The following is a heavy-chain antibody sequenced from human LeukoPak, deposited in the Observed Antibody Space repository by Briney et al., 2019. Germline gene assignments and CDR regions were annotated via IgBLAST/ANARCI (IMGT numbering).Heavy chain of an antibody. J-gene: IGHJ4*02. CDR2: MTGSGDTT. CDR1: GCIFRNYG. D-gene: IGHD3-9*01. Sequence: GGSLTLSCAASGCIFRNYGMSGVRQAPGKGLEGVAAMTGSGDTTYYADSVKGRFTISRDNSKNTLYVEMNTLRAEDTAVYYCAKWGDYDILTGYYVSDFWGQGTLVTVSS. V-gene: IGHV3-23*01. CDR3: AKWGDYDILTGYYVSDF.